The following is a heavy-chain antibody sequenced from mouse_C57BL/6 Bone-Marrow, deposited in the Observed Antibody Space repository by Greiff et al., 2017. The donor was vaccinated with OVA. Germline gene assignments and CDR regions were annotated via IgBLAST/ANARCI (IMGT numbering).Heavy chain of an antibody. J-gene: IGHJ3*01. CDR1: GYTFTSYW. CDR2: INPSNGGT. V-gene: IGHV1-53*01. D-gene: IGHD2-3*01. CDR3: ARSGRWLPRPFAY. Sequence: QVQLQQPGPELVKPGASVKLSCKASGYTFTSYWMHWVKQRPGQGLEWIGNINPSNGGTNYNEKFKSKATLTVDKSSSTAYMQLSSLTSEDSAVYYCARSGRWLPRPFAYWGQGTLVTVSA.